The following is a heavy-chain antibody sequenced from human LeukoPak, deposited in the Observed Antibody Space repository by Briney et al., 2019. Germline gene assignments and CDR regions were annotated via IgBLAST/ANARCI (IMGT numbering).Heavy chain of an antibody. V-gene: IGHV1-24*01. J-gene: IGHJ6*02. CDR1: GYTLTELS. Sequence: ASVKVSCKVSGYTLTELSMHWVRQAPGKGLEWMGGFDPEDGETIYAQKFQGRVTMTEDTSTDTAYMELSSLRSEDTAVYYCARVGGYSSGWYARTYYYYYGMDVWGQGTTVTVSS. CDR2: FDPEDGET. D-gene: IGHD6-19*01. CDR3: ARVGGYSSGWYARTYYYYYGMDV.